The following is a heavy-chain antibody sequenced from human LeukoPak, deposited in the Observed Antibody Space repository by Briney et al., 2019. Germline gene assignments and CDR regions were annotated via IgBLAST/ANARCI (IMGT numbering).Heavy chain of an antibody. V-gene: IGHV3-30*02. CDR3: AKDLLRDRWFGES. D-gene: IGHD3-10*01. J-gene: IGHJ5*02. CDR1: GFTFSSYG. Sequence: GGSLRLSCAASGFTFSSYGMHWVRQAPDKGLEWVAFIRYEGSSKYYADSVKGRFTISRDNSRNTLYLQMDSLRPEDTAVYYCAKDLLRDRWFGESWGQGTLVTVSS. CDR2: IRYEGSSK.